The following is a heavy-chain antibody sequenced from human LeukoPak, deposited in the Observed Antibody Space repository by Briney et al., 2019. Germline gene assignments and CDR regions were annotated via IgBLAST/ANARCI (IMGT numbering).Heavy chain of an antibody. V-gene: IGHV3-23*01. CDR1: GFTFSSYA. D-gene: IGHD1-26*01. J-gene: IGHJ3*02. Sequence: GGSLRLSCAASGFTFSSYAMSWVRQAPGKGLEWVSTISGGGGSTYYVDSVKGRFTISRDNSKNTLYLQMNSLRAEDTAVYYCAKGLSGSYYVIAFDIWGQGTMVTVSS. CDR2: ISGGGGST. CDR3: AKGLSGSYYVIAFDI.